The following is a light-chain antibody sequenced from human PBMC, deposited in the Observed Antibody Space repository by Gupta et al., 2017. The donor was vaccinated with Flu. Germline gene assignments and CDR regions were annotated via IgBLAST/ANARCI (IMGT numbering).Light chain of an antibody. V-gene: IGKV1-39*01. Sequence: DIQVTQSPSSLSASVGDRVTITCRPSQSITHYLNWYQQKPGKAPKLLIYGTSSLQSGVPSRFSGSGSGKDFTLTISSLQPEDVATYYCQQSNSTTYTFGQGTKLEIK. CDR1: QSITHY. J-gene: IGKJ2*01. CDR3: QQSNSTTYT. CDR2: GTS.